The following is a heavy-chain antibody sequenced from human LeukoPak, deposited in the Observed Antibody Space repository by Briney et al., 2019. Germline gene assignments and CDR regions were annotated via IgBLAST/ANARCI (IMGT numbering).Heavy chain of an antibody. D-gene: IGHD5-12*01. CDR2: IDPSDSYT. J-gene: IGHJ4*02. CDR3: ARGSGYDFRF. Sequence: GESLKISCKGSGFSFTNYWISWVRQMPGKGLEWMGRIDPSDSYTNYSPSFQGHVTISADKSISTAYLQWSSLKASDTAMYYCARGSGYDFRFWGQGTLVTVSS. V-gene: IGHV5-10-1*01. CDR1: GFSFTNYW.